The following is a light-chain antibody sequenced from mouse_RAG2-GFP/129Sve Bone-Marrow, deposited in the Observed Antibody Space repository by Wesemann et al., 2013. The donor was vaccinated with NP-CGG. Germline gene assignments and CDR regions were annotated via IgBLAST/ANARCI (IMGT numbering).Light chain of an antibody. Sequence: QIVLTQSPALMSASPGEKVTMTCSASSSVSYMYWYQQKPRSSPKPWIYLTSNLASGVPARFSGSGSGTSYSLTISRMEAEDAATYYCQQWSSSPRTFGGGTKLEIK. CDR3: QQWSSSPRT. CDR2: LTS. V-gene: IGKV4-68*01. CDR1: SSVSY. J-gene: IGKJ1*01.